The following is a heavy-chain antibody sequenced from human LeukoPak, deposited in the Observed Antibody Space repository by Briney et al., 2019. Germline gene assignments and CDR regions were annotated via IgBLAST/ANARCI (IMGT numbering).Heavy chain of an antibody. J-gene: IGHJ4*02. D-gene: IGHD3-22*01. CDR2: ISTTGGTT. Sequence: GGSLRLSCAASGFSFSNFAMTWVRQAPGKGLEWVSAISTTGGTTWYADSVKGRFTISRDNSKNTLYLQMNSLRAEDTAVYYCAKVSGITMIVVVLGYLDYWGQGTLVTVSS. V-gene: IGHV3-23*01. CDR1: GFSFSNFA. CDR3: AKVSGITMIVVVLGYLDY.